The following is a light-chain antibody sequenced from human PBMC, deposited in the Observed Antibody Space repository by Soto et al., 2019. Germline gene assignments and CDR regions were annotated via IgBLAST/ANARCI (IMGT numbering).Light chain of an antibody. CDR3: QEYKSAT. CDR2: DAS. CDR1: QSISDW. J-gene: IGKJ2*01. V-gene: IGKV1-5*01. Sequence: DIPMTQSPSTLSASVGDRVTITCRASQSISDWLAWYQQIPGRAPKLLIYDASTLQSGVPSRFSGSGSGTEFILPISSLQPDDSATYYCQEYKSATFGQGTKLKIK.